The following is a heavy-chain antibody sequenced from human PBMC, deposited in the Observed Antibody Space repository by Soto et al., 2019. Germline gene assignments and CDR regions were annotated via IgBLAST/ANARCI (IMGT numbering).Heavy chain of an antibody. V-gene: IGHV3-30*04. CDR2: ISYDGRNK. Sequence: PGGSLRLSCAVSGFSFSVYALHWVRQAPGKGLEWVALISYDGRNKYYADSVQGRFTISRDNSKNTLYLQMNSLRAEDTAVYYCAKGQNQGVTGSSTGMDVWGQGITVTVSS. J-gene: IGHJ6*02. CDR1: GFSFSVYA. D-gene: IGHD2-2*01. CDR3: AKGQNQGVTGSSTGMDV.